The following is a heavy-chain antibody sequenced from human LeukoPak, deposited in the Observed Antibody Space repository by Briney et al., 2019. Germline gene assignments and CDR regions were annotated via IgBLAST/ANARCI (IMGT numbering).Heavy chain of an antibody. V-gene: IGHV1-46*01. CDR2: IKSGGGGT. J-gene: IGHJ4*02. CDR3: ARDSNWAFDS. Sequence: ASVKVSCKASGYRFISNHMHWVGQAPGQGREGMGVIKSGGGGTTYAQKFQGRIPLTRHTSTTTFYMDLNNLRFEDTAVYYCARDSNWAFDSWGQGTLVPVSS. D-gene: IGHD1-1*01. CDR1: GYRFISNH.